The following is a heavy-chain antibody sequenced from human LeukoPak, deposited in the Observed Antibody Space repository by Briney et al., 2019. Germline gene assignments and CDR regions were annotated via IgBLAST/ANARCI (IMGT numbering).Heavy chain of an antibody. CDR2: IGGFIGLT. J-gene: IGHJ5*02. D-gene: IGHD2-15*01. CDR3: ARDGSCSGGSCAMDGWFDP. V-gene: IGHV1-18*01. Sequence: ASVKVSCKTSGYSFTSYGVTWVRQAPGQGLEWMGWIGGFIGLTNYVQKFQGRVTMTTDTSTSTAYMELRSLTSDDTAVYYCARDGSCSGGSCAMDGWFDPWGQGTLVTVSS. CDR1: GYSFTSYG.